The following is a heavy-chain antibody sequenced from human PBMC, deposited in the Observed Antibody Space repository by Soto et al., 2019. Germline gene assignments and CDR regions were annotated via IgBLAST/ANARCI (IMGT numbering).Heavy chain of an antibody. V-gene: IGHV3-11*01. CDR2: IHRSRTTL. CDR1: GFPFSVYY. CDR3: ARDPDTSSKIDH. Sequence: PGGPLRLSCLDSGFPFSVYYMSWVRLAPGKGLEWVSDIHRSRTTLYYADSVKGRFTISRDXAKNSLYLQMNSLRAEDTAVYYCARDPDTSSKIDHWGQRT. J-gene: IGHJ4*02. D-gene: IGHD2-2*01.